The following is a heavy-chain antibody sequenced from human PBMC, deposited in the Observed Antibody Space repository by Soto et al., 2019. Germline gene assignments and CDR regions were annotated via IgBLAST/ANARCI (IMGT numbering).Heavy chain of an antibody. J-gene: IGHJ4*02. CDR2: ISGSGGST. Sequence: GGSLRLSCAASGFTFSTYDLNWVRQAAGKGLEWVSSISGSGGSTSYADSVKGRFTISRDNSKNTLYLQMNSLRAEDTAVYYCARDKHDSSGYLDYWGQGTLVTVSS. V-gene: IGHV3-23*01. CDR3: ARDKHDSSGYLDY. D-gene: IGHD3-22*01. CDR1: GFTFSTYD.